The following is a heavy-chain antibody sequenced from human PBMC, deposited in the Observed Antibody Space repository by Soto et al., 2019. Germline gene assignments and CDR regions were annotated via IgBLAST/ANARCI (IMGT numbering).Heavy chain of an antibody. Sequence: SETLSLTCSVSGGPISSNIYYWGWIRQPPGKGLAWIGSIYYSGRTYYNASLMSRVTMSVDTSKNQFSLKLSSLTAADTAVYYCARHPTASTHGMDVWGQGTPVTVSS. CDR3: ARHPTASTHGMDV. CDR1: GGPISSNIYY. J-gene: IGHJ6*02. V-gene: IGHV4-39*01. CDR2: IYYSGRT. D-gene: IGHD6-6*01.